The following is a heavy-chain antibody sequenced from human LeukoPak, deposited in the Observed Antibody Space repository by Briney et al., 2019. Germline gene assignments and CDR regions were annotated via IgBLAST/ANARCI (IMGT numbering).Heavy chain of an antibody. V-gene: IGHV3-21*04. CDR3: ASGDQDSSGGAFDI. Sequence: PGGSLRLSCAASGFTFSSSAMNWVRQAPGKGLEWVSSINNVGSHIYYADSVKGRFTISRDNAKNSLYLQMNSLRAEDTAVYYCASGDQDSSGGAFDIWGQGTMVTVSS. J-gene: IGHJ3*02. CDR1: GFTFSSSA. CDR2: INNVGSHI. D-gene: IGHD2-15*01.